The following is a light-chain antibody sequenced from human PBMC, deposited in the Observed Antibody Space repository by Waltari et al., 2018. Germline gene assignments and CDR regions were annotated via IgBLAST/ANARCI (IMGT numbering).Light chain of an antibody. V-gene: IGLV6-57*02. CDR3: QSYDSTDWV. J-gene: IGLJ3*02. Sequence: KFMLTQPHSVSESPGKTVTISCTGSGGSISTNYVQWYQQRPGSAPILLIFEDNQRPSGVPDRFSGSLDTSSNSASLTISGLKTEDEADYYCQSYDSTDWVFGGGTKLTVL. CDR1: GGSISTNY. CDR2: EDN.